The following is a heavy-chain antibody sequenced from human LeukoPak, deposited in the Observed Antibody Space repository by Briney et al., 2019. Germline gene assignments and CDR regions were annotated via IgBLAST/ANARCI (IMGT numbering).Heavy chain of an antibody. V-gene: IGHV3-21*01. J-gene: IGHJ3*02. Sequence: GGSLRLSCTASGFSFSSPGMNWVRQAPGKGLEWVSSINGESTFKVYADSVKGRFTISRDNAKNSLYLQMDRLRAEDTAVYYCAKYQTGTGTSYDSSDIWGQGTLVTVSS. CDR1: GFSFSSPG. D-gene: IGHD1-7*01. CDR2: INGESTFK. CDR3: AKYQTGTGTSYDSSDI.